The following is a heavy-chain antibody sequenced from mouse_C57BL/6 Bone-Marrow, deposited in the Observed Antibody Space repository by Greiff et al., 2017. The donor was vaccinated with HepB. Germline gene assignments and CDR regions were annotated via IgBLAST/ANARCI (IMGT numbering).Heavy chain of an antibody. CDR2: ILPGSGST. CDR3: ARRGYYGNWYFDV. CDR1: GYTFTGYW. Sequence: QVQLQQSGAELMKPGASVKLSCKATGYTFTGYWIEWVKQRPGHGLEWIGEILPGSGSTNYNAKFKGKATFTADTSSNTAYMPLSSLTTEDSAIYYCARRGYYGNWYFDVWGTGTTVTVSS. D-gene: IGHD1-2*01. V-gene: IGHV1-9*01. J-gene: IGHJ1*03.